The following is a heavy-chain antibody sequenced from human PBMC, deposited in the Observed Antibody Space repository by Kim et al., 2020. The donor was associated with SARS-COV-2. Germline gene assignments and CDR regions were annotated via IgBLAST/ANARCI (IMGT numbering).Heavy chain of an antibody. CDR3: ARDLLQVGATDTYYFDY. CDR2: TYYRSKWYN. V-gene: IGHV6-1*01. CDR1: GDSVSSNSAA. D-gene: IGHD1-26*01. Sequence: SQTLSLTCAISGDSVSSNSAAWNWIRQSPSRGLEWLGRTYYRSKWYNDYAVSVKSRITINPDTSKNQFSLQLNSVTPEDTAVYYCARDLLQVGATDTYYFDYWGQGTLVTVSS. J-gene: IGHJ4*02.